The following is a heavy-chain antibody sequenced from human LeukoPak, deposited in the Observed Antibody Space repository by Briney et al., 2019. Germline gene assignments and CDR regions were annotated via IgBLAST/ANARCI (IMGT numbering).Heavy chain of an antibody. CDR2: VYQSGTT. Sequence: SETLSLTCTVSGFSISSGHYWGWVRQPPGAGLEWIGRVYQSGTTYYNPSLKSRVTTSVDMSKNQFSLRLRPVTAADTAVYYCARIFIRNGYSSYFDFWGQGTLVTVSS. D-gene: IGHD5-18*01. V-gene: IGHV4-38-2*02. J-gene: IGHJ4*02. CDR1: GFSISSGHY. CDR3: ARIFIRNGYSSYFDF.